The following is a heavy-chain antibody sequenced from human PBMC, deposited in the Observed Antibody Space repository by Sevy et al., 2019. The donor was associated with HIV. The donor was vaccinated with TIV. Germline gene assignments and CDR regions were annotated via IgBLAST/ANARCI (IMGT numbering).Heavy chain of an antibody. Sequence: GGSLRLSCSASGFIFSNYAMHWVRQAPGKGLEYVSGLSSHNAGSTYYADSVNGRFTISRVNSKNTLYLQMTSLRTEDTAVYYCVKDRIETILWSKGDWFDPWGQGTLVTVSS. CDR1: GFIFSNYA. D-gene: IGHD3-9*01. V-gene: IGHV3-64D*06. J-gene: IGHJ5*02. CDR2: LSSHNAGST. CDR3: VKDRIETILWSKGDWFDP.